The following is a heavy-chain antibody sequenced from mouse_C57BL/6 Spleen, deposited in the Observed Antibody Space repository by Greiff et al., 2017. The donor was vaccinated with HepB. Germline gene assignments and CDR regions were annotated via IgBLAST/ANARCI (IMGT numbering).Heavy chain of an antibody. V-gene: IGHV3-6*01. Sequence: EVKLMESGPGLVKPSQSLSLTCSVTGYSITSGYYWNWIRQFPGNKLEWMGYISYDGSNNYNPSLKNRISITRDTSKNQFFLKLNSVTTEDTATYYCASLYYYGSSVSYWGQGTLVTVSA. CDR2: ISYDGSN. J-gene: IGHJ3*01. CDR1: GYSITSGYY. D-gene: IGHD1-1*01. CDR3: ASLYYYGSSVSY.